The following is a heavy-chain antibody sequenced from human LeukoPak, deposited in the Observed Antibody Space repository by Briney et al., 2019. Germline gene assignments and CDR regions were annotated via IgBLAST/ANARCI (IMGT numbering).Heavy chain of an antibody. Sequence: GGSLRLSCAASGFTFSSHSMNWVRQAPGKGLEGVSYISSSSSTIYYADSVQGRFTISRDNAKNSLYLQMNSLRAEDTAVYYCARGAHYYEDWGQGTLVTVSS. CDR3: ARGAHYYED. J-gene: IGHJ4*02. CDR1: GFTFSSHS. CDR2: ISSSSSTI. D-gene: IGHD3-16*01. V-gene: IGHV3-48*01.